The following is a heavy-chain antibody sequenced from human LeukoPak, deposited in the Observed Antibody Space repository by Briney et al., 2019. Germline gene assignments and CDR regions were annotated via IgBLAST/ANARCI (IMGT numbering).Heavy chain of an antibody. D-gene: IGHD4-17*01. CDR2: INPNSGGA. CDR3: ARGSGYGDSPGLD. J-gene: IGHJ4*02. CDR1: GYTFTDYY. V-gene: IGHV1-2*06. Sequence: ASVKVSCKASGYTFTDYYMHWVRQAPGQGLEWMGRINPNSGGASYAQQFQGRVTMTRDTSITTAYMEVVRLTSDDTAVYYCARGSGYGDSPGLDWGQGTLVTVSS.